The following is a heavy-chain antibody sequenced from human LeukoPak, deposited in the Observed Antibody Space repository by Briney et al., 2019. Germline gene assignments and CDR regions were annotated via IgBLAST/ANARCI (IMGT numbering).Heavy chain of an antibody. J-gene: IGHJ4*02. V-gene: IGHV3-7*01. CDR1: GFTFSSYW. D-gene: IGHD1-26*01. Sequence: GGSLRLSCAASGFTFSSYWMNWARQAPGKRLEWVANMNIDGSEKYYADSAKGRFTISRDNARNSVYLQMNSQRVEDTAVYYCARDPVEWELLLDYWGQGTLVTVSS. CDR2: MNIDGSEK. CDR3: ARDPVEWELLLDY.